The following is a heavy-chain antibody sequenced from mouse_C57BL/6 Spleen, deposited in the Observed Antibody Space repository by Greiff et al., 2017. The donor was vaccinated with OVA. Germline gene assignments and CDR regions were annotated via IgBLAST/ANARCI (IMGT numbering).Heavy chain of an antibody. CDR1: GYTFTSYW. J-gene: IGHJ3*01. V-gene: IGHV1-59*01. CDR2: IDPSDSYT. CDR3: ATYDYDGGFAY. Sequence: QVQLQQPGAELVRPGTSVKLSCKASGYTFTSYWMHWVKQRPGQGLEWIGVIDPSDSYTNYNQKFKGKATLTVDTSSSTAYMQLSSLTSEDSAVYYCATYDYDGGFAYWGQGTLVTVSA. D-gene: IGHD2-4*01.